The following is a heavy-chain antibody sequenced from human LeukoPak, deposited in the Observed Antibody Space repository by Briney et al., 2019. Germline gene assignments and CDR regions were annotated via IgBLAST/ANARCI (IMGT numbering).Heavy chain of an antibody. V-gene: IGHV3-53*01. J-gene: IGHJ4*02. D-gene: IGHD6-13*01. CDR2: IYSGGTT. CDR1: GSTVSSNY. Sequence: GGSLRLSCAASGSTVSSNYMSWVRQAPGKGLEWVSVIYSGGTTYYVDSVKGRFTISRDNSKNTLYLQMNSLRAEDTAVYYCAGYSSSWYFYWGQGTLVTVSS. CDR3: AGYSSSWYFY.